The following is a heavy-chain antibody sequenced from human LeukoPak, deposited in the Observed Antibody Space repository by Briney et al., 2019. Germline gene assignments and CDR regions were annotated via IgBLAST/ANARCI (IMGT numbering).Heavy chain of an antibody. CDR1: GFTFINYS. CDR2: ISSSRNYI. Sequence: GGSLRLSCSASGFTFINYSMNWVRQAPGKGLEWVSSISSSRNYIYYADSVKGRFTISRDNAKNSLYLQMNSLRVEDTAVYYCARDLGNWFDPWGQGTLVTVSS. J-gene: IGHJ5*02. V-gene: IGHV3-21*01. CDR3: ARDLGNWFDP.